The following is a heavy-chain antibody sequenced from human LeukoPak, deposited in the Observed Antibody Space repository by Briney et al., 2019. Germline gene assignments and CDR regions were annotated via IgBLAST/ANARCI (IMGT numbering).Heavy chain of an antibody. V-gene: IGHV3-23*01. CDR2: ISGSSDRT. D-gene: IGHD2-2*01. CDR1: GFTFSNYP. CDR3: AKDRSIYCSSSGCYLNWFDP. J-gene: IGHJ5*02. Sequence: GGSLRLSCAASGFTFSNYPMSWVRQIPGKGLEWVATISGSSDRTYYADSVRGRFTISRDNSKNTLYLQMNSLRADDTAVYYCAKDRSIYCSSSGCYLNWFDPWGQGALVTVPS.